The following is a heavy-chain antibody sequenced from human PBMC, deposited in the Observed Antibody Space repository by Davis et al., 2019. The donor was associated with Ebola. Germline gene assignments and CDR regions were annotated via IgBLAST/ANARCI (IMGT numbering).Heavy chain of an antibody. D-gene: IGHD2-8*02. CDR1: GISFSNYG. J-gene: IGHJ3*02. CDR2: ISPDGSDK. V-gene: IGHV3-30*18. CDR3: VKTRSNWWNDALEI. Sequence: GESLKISCAASGISFSNYGMFWVRQAPGKVMEWVAVISPDGSDKNYADSGKGRFTISRDNSKNTLDLQMNSLRPEDTAVYYCVKTRSNWWNDALEIWGRGTMVIASS.